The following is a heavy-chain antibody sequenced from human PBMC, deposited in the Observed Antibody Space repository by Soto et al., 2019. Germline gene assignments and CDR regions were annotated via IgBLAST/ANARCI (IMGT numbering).Heavy chain of an antibody. J-gene: IGHJ6*02. CDR1: GFTFSSYS. CDR2: ISSSSTYI. Sequence: EVQLLESGGGLVKPGGSLRLSCAASGFTFSSYSVNWVRQAPGKGLEWVSSISSSSTYIYYADSVRGRFTISRDNAKNSLYLQMNSRTAEDTAVYLCATYQLYRRDYGMDVWGQGTTVTVSS. D-gene: IGHD1-1*01. CDR3: ATYQLYRRDYGMDV. V-gene: IGHV3-21*01.